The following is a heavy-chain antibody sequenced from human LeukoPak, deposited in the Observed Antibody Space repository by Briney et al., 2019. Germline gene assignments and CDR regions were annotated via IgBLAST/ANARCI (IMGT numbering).Heavy chain of an antibody. D-gene: IGHD4-17*01. J-gene: IGHJ6*03. V-gene: IGHV3-48*01. CDR3: AKAASKRTDYGDYAFYYYMDV. CDR2: ISSGSTTI. Sequence: PGGSLRLSCAASGFTFNNYNINWVRQAPGKGLEWVSYISSGSTTIYYADSVKGRFTISRDDSKNTLYLQMSSLRAEDTAVYYCAKAASKRTDYGDYAFYYYMDVWGKGTTVTISS. CDR1: GFTFNNYN.